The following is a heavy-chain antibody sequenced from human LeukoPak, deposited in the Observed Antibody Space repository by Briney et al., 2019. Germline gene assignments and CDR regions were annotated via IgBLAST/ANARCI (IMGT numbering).Heavy chain of an antibody. Sequence: ASVKVSGKASGYTFTSYGISWVRQAPGQGLEWMGWISAYNGNTNYAQKLRGRVTMTTDTSTSTAYMELRSLRSDDTAVYYCARSVEGYCSGGSCYSYYYYMDVWGKGTTVTVSS. CDR3: ARSVEGYCSGGSCYSYYYYMDV. J-gene: IGHJ6*03. V-gene: IGHV1-18*01. D-gene: IGHD2-15*01. CDR2: ISAYNGNT. CDR1: GYTFTSYG.